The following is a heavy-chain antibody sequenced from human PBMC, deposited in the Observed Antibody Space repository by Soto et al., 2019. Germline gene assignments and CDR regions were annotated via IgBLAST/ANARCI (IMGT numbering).Heavy chain of an antibody. J-gene: IGHJ4*02. CDR2: ISGSGGST. D-gene: IGHD5-12*01. Sequence: GGSLRLSCAASGFTFSSYAMSWVRQAPGKGLEWVSAISGSGGSTYYADSVKGRFTISRDNSKNTLYLQMNSLRAEDTAVYYCAITVGYSGYDNLDYWGQGTLVTVSS. CDR3: AITVGYSGYDNLDY. CDR1: GFTFSSYA. V-gene: IGHV3-23*01.